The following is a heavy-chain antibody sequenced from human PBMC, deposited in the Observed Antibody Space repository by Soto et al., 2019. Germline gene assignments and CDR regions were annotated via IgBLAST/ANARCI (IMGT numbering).Heavy chain of an antibody. CDR2: ISSDEKIK. CDR1: GFIFSNFG. V-gene: IGHV3-33*01. D-gene: IGHD6-6*01. J-gene: IGHJ4*02. Sequence: GGSLRLSCVASGFIFSNFGMHWVRQDPGKGLEWVAVISSDEKIKQYADSVRGRFAISRDNSKNTLYLQMTSLRAEDTAIYYCARGLRSVLDYWGQGTLGTVS. CDR3: ARGLRSVLDY.